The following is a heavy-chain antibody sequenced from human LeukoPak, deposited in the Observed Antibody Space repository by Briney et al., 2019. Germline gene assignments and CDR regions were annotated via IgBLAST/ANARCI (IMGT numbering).Heavy chain of an antibody. Sequence: SETLSLTCTVSGGSISSGSYYWGWIRQPPGKGLEWIGRICYSGSTYYNPSLQSRVTISIDTSKNQFSLKLSSVTAADTAVYYCARLTSNGATYFEYWGQGTLVTVSS. J-gene: IGHJ4*02. D-gene: IGHD2-2*01. V-gene: IGHV4-39*01. CDR3: ARLTSNGATYFEY. CDR1: GGSISSGSYY. CDR2: ICYSGST.